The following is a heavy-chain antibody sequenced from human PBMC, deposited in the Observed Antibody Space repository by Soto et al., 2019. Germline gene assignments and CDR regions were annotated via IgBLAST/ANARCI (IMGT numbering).Heavy chain of an antibody. V-gene: IGHV3-30*18. D-gene: IGHD3-3*01. CDR3: AKDRWEGVTIFGVVTPLDV. CDR2: ISYDGSNN. J-gene: IGHJ6*04. Sequence: PGGSLRLSCAASGFSFSSYGMHWVRQAPGKGLECVAVISYDGSNNYYADSVKGRFTISRDNSKNTLYLQMNSLRAADTAVYYCAKDRWEGVTIFGVVTPLDVWGKGTTVTVSS. CDR1: GFSFSSYG.